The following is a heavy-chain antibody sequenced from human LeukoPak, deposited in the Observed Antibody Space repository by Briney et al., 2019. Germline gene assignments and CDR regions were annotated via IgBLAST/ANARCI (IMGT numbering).Heavy chain of an antibody. Sequence: PSETLSLTCAVYGGSFSGYYWSWIRQPPGKGLEWIGEINHSGSTNYNPSLKSRVTISVDTSKDQFSLKLSSVTAADTAVYYCARGGQNYDFWSGYYTGKGSYYFDYWGQGTLVTVSS. CDR2: INHSGST. J-gene: IGHJ4*02. CDR3: ARGGQNYDFWSGYYTGKGSYYFDY. CDR1: GGSFSGYY. V-gene: IGHV4-34*01. D-gene: IGHD3-3*01.